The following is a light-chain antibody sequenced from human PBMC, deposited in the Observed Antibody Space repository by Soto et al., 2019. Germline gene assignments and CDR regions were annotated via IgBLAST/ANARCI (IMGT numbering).Light chain of an antibody. J-gene: IGKJ1*01. V-gene: IGKV1-5*03. Sequence: DIQMTQARATLSASVGDRVTITCLASQSISSWLAWYQHKPGKAPRLLIYQASNLEGGVPSRFSGSGSGTEFTLTISSLQPDDFATYYCQQYNTYSRTFGQGTKVDIK. CDR2: QAS. CDR1: QSISSW. CDR3: QQYNTYSRT.